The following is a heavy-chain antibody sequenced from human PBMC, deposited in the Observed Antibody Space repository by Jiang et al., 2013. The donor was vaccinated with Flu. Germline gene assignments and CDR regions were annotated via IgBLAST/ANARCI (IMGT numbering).Heavy chain of an antibody. D-gene: IGHD2-15*01. CDR1: GDSVSSNSAA. CDR3: ARCSSRSGGSCYFDC. Sequence: QTLSLTCAISGDSVSSNSAAWNWIRQSPSRGLEWLGRTYYRSKWYNDYAVSVKSRITINPDTSKNQFSLQLNSVTAADTAVYFCARCSSRSGGSCYFDCWGQGTLVSVSS. CDR2: TYYRSKWYN. J-gene: IGHJ4*02. V-gene: IGHV6-1*01.